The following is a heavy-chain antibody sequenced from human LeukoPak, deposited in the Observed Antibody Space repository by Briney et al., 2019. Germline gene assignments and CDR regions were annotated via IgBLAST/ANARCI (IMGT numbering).Heavy chain of an antibody. J-gene: IGHJ3*02. Sequence: SGPTLVKSTETLTLTCTVSGFSLSNARMGVSWIRQPPGKALEWLAHIFSNDEKSYSTSLKSRPTISKDTSKSQVVLTMTNMDPVDTATYYCARIRMYYDILTGYSYDAFDIWGQGTMVTVSS. CDR2: IFSNDEK. CDR3: ARIRMYYDILTGYSYDAFDI. D-gene: IGHD3-9*01. CDR1: GFSLSNARMG. V-gene: IGHV2-26*01.